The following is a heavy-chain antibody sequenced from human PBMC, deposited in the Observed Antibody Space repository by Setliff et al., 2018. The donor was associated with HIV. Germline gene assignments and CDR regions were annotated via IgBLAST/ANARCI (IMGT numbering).Heavy chain of an antibody. CDR3: ARGRDASTWYLSHFYSYYYLDV. CDR1: GGPLSGYF. V-gene: IGHV4-34*01. J-gene: IGHJ6*03. Sequence: PSETLSLTCTVSGGPLSGYFWTWIRQTPDKGLEWIGDINHSGTTNYNLSLKSRKTLSLDTSKNQLSLKLTSVVAADTGLYFCARGRDASTWYLSHFYSYYYLDVWGNGTTVTVSS. CDR2: INHSGTT. D-gene: IGHD6-13*01.